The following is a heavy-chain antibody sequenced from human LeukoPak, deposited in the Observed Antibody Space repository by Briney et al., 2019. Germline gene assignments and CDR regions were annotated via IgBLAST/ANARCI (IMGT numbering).Heavy chain of an antibody. V-gene: IGHV3-20*04. CDR2: INWSGGST. J-gene: IGHJ4*02. CDR1: GFTFDDYD. D-gene: IGHD5-24*01. CDR3: ARGWPQLGYFDY. Sequence: GGSLRLSCAASGFTFDDYDMSWVRQTPGRGLEWVSGINWSGGSTGYEDSVKGRFTVSRDNAKNSLYLHMNSLRAEDTALYYCARGWPQLGYFDYWGQGTLVAVSS.